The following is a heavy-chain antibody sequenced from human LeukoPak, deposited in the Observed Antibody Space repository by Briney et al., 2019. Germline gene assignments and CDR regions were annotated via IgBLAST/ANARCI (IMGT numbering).Heavy chain of an antibody. J-gene: IGHJ4*02. CDR3: ASDTVDTAVGIDY. Sequence: GGSLRLSCAASGFTFSPYWMHWVRQAPGKGLVWVSRIVGDGLTTTYADSVKGRFTISRDNAKNTLYLQMNSLRVEDTAVYYCASDTVDTAVGIDYWGQGTLVTVSS. CDR1: GFTFSPYW. CDR2: IVGDGLTT. D-gene: IGHD5-18*01. V-gene: IGHV3-74*01.